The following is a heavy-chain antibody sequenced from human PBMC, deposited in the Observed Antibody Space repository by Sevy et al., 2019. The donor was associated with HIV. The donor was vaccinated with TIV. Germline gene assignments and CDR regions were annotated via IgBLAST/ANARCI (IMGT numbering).Heavy chain of an antibody. D-gene: IGHD5-18*01. CDR3: ARQWIQLSPKSKQNGFDP. J-gene: IGHJ5*02. Sequence: SETLSLTCTVSGGSISSSSYYWGWIRQPPGKGLEWIGSIYYSGSTYYNPSLKSRVTISVDTSKNQFSLKLSSVTAADTAVYYCARQWIQLSPKSKQNGFDPWGQGTLVTVSS. CDR1: GGSISSSSYY. V-gene: IGHV4-39*01. CDR2: IYYSGST.